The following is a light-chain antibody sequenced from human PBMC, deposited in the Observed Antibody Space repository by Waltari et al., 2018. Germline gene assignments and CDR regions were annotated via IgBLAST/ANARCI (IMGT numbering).Light chain of an antibody. CDR1: SSDVGGYNY. CDR3: TSYSTTTTLV. CDR2: DVS. V-gene: IGLV2-14*03. Sequence: QSALTQPASVSGSPGQSITISCTGTSSDVGGYNYVSWYQQHPGKAPKFIIYDVSDRPSWVSYRFSGSKSGNTASLTISGLQADDEADYYCTSYSTTTTLVFGGGTKVAVL. J-gene: IGLJ2*01.